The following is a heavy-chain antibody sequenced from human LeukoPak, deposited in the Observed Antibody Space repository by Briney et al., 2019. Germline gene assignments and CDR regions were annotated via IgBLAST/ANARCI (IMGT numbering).Heavy chain of an antibody. V-gene: IGHV1-58*02. CDR2: IVVGSGNT. CDR1: GFTFTSSA. J-gene: IGHJ5*02. D-gene: IGHD4-17*01. CDR3: AAECYGDYANNWFDP. Sequence: SVKVSCQASGFTFTSSAMQWVRQARGQRLEWIGRIVVGSGNTNYAQKFQERVTITRDMSTSTAYMELSSLRSEDTAVYYCAAECYGDYANNWFDPWGQGTLVTVSS.